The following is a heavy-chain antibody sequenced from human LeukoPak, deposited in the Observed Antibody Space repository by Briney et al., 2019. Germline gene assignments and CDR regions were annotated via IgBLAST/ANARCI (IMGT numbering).Heavy chain of an antibody. V-gene: IGHV3-23*01. J-gene: IGHJ4*02. Sequence: GGSLRLSCAASGLSFSSFAMSWVRQGPARGLEWVSSIRGNGETCYADSVKGRFTLYSDYSRNTVYFQLNNLRVEDTGIYYCARASWVSTTDAVRWGQGTLVTVSS. CDR3: ARASWVSTTDAVR. CDR1: GLSFSSFA. D-gene: IGHD1-14*01. CDR2: IRGNGET.